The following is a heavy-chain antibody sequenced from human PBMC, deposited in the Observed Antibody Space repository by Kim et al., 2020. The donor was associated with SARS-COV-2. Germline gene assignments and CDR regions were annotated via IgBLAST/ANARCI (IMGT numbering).Heavy chain of an antibody. CDR2: IKTKTDGGTT. CDR3: TTGYGSGSYYIGY. Sequence: GGSLRLSCTASGITFSNAWMSWVRQAPGKGLEWVGRIKTKTDGGTTDYAAPVQGRFTISRDDSKNTLNLQMNGLKTEDTAVYYCTTGYGSGSYYIGYWGQGTLVTVSS. D-gene: IGHD3-10*01. J-gene: IGHJ4*02. CDR1: GITFSNAW. V-gene: IGHV3-15*01.